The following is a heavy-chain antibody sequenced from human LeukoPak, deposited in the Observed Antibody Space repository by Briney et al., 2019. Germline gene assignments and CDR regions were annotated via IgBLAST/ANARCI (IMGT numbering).Heavy chain of an antibody. D-gene: IGHD6-6*01. V-gene: IGHV4-59*12. CDR3: ARDLRKQLAYWFDP. J-gene: IGHJ5*02. CDR1: GGSISSYY. CDR2: IYYSGST. Sequence: PSETLSLTCTVSGGSISSYYWSWIRQPPGKGLEWIGYIYYSGSTNYNPSLKSRVTMSVDTSKNQFSLKLSSVTAADTAVYYCARDLRKQLAYWFDPWGQGTLVTVSS.